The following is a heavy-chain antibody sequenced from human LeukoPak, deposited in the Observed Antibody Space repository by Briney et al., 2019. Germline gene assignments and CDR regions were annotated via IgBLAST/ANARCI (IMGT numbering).Heavy chain of an antibody. CDR3: ARFLKTASGWYGGGTDY. V-gene: IGHV4-34*01. Sequence: SETLSLTCAVYGGSFSGYYWSWIRQPPGKGLGWIGEINHSGSTNYNPSLKSRVTISVDTSKNQFSLKLSSVTAADTAVYYCARFLKTASGWYGGGTDYWGQGTLVTVSS. CDR1: GGSFSGYY. CDR2: INHSGST. J-gene: IGHJ4*02. D-gene: IGHD6-19*01.